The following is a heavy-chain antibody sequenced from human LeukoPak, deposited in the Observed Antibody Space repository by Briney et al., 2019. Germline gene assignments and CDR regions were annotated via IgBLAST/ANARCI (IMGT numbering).Heavy chain of an antibody. CDR3: ARHGGGSYFFLFDY. J-gene: IGHJ4*02. Sequence: SETLSLTCTVSGGSISSYYWSWIRQPPGKGLECIGYIYYSGTTNYNPSLKSRVTISVDTSKNQFSLKLSSVTAADTAVYYGARHGGGSYFFLFDYWGQGTLVTVSS. D-gene: IGHD1-26*01. CDR1: GGSISSYY. CDR2: IYYSGTT. V-gene: IGHV4-59*08.